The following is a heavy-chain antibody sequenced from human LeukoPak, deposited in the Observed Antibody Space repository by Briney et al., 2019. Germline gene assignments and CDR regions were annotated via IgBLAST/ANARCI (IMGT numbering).Heavy chain of an antibody. D-gene: IGHD2/OR15-2a*01. J-gene: IGHJ4*02. CDR3: VRDNPRCCGVIPSNIDDY. CDR2: IKQDGSEK. CDR1: GFTFSSYW. V-gene: IGHV3-7*01. Sequence: GGSLRLSCAASGFTFSSYWVSWVRQAPGKGLEWVANIKQDGSEKYYVDSVRGRFTISRDNAKNSLYLQMNSLRAEDTAVYYCVRDNPRCCGVIPSNIDDYWGQGTLVTVSS.